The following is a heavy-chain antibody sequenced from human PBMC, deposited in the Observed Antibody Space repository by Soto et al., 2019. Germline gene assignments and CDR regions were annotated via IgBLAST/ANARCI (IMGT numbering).Heavy chain of an antibody. J-gene: IGHJ4*02. CDR1: GFTFDDYA. D-gene: IGHD3-10*01. CDR2: ISWNGAAT. Sequence: EAQLVESGGGLVQPGSSLRLSCVASGFTFDDYAIHWVRQAPGTGLEWVSGISWNGAATGYADSVKGRFTISRYNAKNSLYLQMSRMRTDDTAIYYCANLPLYGSGFDCWGQGTLVTVSS. CDR3: ANLPLYGSGFDC. V-gene: IGHV3-9*01.